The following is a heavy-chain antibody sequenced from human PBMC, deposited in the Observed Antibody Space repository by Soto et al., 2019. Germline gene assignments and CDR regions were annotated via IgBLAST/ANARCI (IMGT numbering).Heavy chain of an antibody. V-gene: IGHV3-74*01. CDR2: INSDGSGT. D-gene: IGHD2-8*01. CDR3: SRDDEGYKMGY. J-gene: IGHJ4*02. CDR1: GFTFSNYW. Sequence: EVQLVESGGGLVQPGGSLRLSCAASGFTFSNYWMDWVRQAPGKGLVWVSRINSDGSGTRYADSVTGRFTIFRDNAKNTLYLQMHSLRAEDTAVYYCSRDDEGYKMGYWGQGTLVTVSS.